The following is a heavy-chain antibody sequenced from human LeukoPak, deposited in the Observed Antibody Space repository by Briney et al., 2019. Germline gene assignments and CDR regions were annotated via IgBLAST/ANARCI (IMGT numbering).Heavy chain of an antibody. CDR1: GGSISSTSYY. D-gene: IGHD3-22*01. Sequence: PSETLSLTCTVSGGSISSTSYYWGWIRQPPGKGLEWIGSLYYSGTTYFNPSLKSRVTMSVDTSKNQFSLKLSSVTAADTAVYYCARGDSVMDVWGQGTTVTVSS. V-gene: IGHV4-39*01. J-gene: IGHJ6*02. CDR3: ARGDSVMDV. CDR2: LYYSGTT.